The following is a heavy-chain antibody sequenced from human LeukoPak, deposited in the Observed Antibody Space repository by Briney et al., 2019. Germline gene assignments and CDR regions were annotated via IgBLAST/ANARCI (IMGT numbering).Heavy chain of an antibody. CDR2: ISWNGGSI. V-gene: IGHV3-9*01. CDR1: VFTFDDYA. Sequence: GGSLRLCCAASVFTFDDYAMHWVRRAPGKGLEWVSGISWNGGSIGYADSVKGRFTIYRDNAKNILYLQMNSLGAEDTSLYYCAKGYYYDSSGSADAFDIWGQGTMVTVSS. J-gene: IGHJ3*02. D-gene: IGHD3-22*01. CDR3: AKGYYYDSSGSADAFDI.